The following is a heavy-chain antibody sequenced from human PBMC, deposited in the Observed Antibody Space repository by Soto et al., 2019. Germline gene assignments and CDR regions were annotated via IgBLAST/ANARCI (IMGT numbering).Heavy chain of an antibody. V-gene: IGHV1-18*01. D-gene: IGHD1-1*01. CDR3: ARGRYGDY. CDR2: ISAHSGNT. Sequence: QVHLVQSGAEVKKPGASVKVSCKGSGYAFTTYGITWVRQAPGQGLEWMGGISAHSGNTNYAQKLQGRVTGTRDTSTSTAYMELRRLRSDDPAVYYCARGRYGDYWGQGALVTVSS. J-gene: IGHJ4*02. CDR1: GYAFTTYG.